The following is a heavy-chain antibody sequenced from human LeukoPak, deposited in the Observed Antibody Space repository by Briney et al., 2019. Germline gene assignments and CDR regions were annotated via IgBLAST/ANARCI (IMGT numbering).Heavy chain of an antibody. D-gene: IGHD2-2*02. V-gene: IGHV3-21*01. Sequence: PGGSLRLSCAASGFTFSSYSMNWVRQAPGKGLEWVSSISSSSSYIYYADSVKGRFTISRDNAKNSLYLQMNSLRADDTAVYYCARGQFDLGYCSSTSCYTVYFDYWGQGTLVTVSS. J-gene: IGHJ4*02. CDR3: ARGQFDLGYCSSTSCYTVYFDY. CDR2: ISSSSSYI. CDR1: GFTFSSYS.